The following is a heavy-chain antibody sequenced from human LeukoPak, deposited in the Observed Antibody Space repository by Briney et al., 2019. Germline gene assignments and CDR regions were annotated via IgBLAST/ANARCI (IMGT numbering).Heavy chain of an antibody. J-gene: IGHJ4*02. CDR1: GDSISSHSYF. V-gene: IGHV4-39*01. CDR2: IRYIGST. D-gene: IGHD6-19*01. Sequence: PSETLSLTCTVSGDSISSHSYFWGWIRQPPGKGLEWIGNIRYIGSTYYNPSLKSRVTISVDTSTNQFSLKLSSVTAADTAVYYCAKTLPYSGGWRATFDFWGQGTLVTVSS. CDR3: AKTLPYSGGWRATFDF.